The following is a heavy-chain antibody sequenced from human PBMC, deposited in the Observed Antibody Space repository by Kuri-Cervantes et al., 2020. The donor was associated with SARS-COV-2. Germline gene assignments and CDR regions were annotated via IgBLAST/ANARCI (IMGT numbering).Heavy chain of an antibody. Sequence: GSLRLSCTVSGGSIGSGGYYWGWIRQPPGKGLEWIGEINHSGSTNYNPSLKSRVTISVDTSKNQFSLKLSSVTAADTAVYYCARGRSFVGNWGQGTLVTVSS. J-gene: IGHJ4*02. CDR1: GGSIGSGGYY. V-gene: IGHV4-39*07. D-gene: IGHD3-16*01. CDR3: ARGRSFVGN. CDR2: INHSGST.